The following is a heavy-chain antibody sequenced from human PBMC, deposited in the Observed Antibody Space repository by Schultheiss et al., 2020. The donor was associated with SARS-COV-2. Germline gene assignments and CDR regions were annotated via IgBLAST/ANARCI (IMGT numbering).Heavy chain of an antibody. D-gene: IGHD6-13*01. CDR3: ARVERIAAAGTRAFDI. V-gene: IGHV3-33*08. Sequence: GGSLRLSCSASGFTFSSYAMHWVRQAPGKGLEWVAVIWYDGSNKYYADSVKGRFTISRDNSKNTLYLQMNSLRAEDTAVYYCARVERIAAAGTRAFDIWGQGTMVTVSS. CDR1: GFTFSSYA. CDR2: IWYDGSNK. J-gene: IGHJ3*02.